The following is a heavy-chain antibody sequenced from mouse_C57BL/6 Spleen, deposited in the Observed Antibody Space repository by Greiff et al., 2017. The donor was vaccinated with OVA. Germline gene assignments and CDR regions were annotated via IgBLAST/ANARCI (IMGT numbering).Heavy chain of an antibody. J-gene: IGHJ2*01. CDR3: ARGDYYGSSWLFDY. D-gene: IGHD1-1*01. Sequence: VKLVESGAELVRPGASVKLSCKASGYTFTDYYINWVKQRPGQGLEWIARIYPGSGNTYYNEKFKGKATLTAEKSSSTAYMQLSSLTSEDSAVYFCARGDYYGSSWLFDYWGQGTTLTVSS. CDR2: IYPGSGNT. V-gene: IGHV1-76*01. CDR1: GYTFTDYY.